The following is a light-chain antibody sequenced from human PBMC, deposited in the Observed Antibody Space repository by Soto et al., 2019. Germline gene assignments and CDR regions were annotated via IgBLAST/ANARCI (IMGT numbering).Light chain of an antibody. V-gene: IGKV3D-20*01. CDR3: QHYGDSSST. J-gene: IGKJ4*01. CDR1: QTIAYNF. CDR2: DAS. Sequence: IVLTQSPGTLSVSPGEVATLSCGASQTIAYNFLAWYQQKPGLAPRLLVYDASKRATGIPDRFSGSGSGTDFILNITTREPEDFAVYYWQHYGDSSSTFGGGTRVEI.